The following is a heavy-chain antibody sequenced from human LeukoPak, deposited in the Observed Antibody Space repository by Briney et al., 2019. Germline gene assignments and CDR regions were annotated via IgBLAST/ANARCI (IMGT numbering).Heavy chain of an antibody. J-gene: IGHJ6*02. Sequence: ASVKVSCKASGYTFTSYGISWVRQAPGQGLEWMGWISAYNGNTNYAQKLQGRVTMTTDTSTSTAYMELRSLRSDDTAVYYCARCGPYSSSRYPSYYYYYGMDVWGQGTTVTVSS. CDR2: ISAYNGNT. D-gene: IGHD6-13*01. CDR1: GYTFTSYG. CDR3: ARCGPYSSSRYPSYYYYYGMDV. V-gene: IGHV1-18*01.